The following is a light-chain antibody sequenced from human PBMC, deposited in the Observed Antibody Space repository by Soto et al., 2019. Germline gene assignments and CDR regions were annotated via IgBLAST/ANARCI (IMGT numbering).Light chain of an antibody. CDR2: GTS. J-gene: IGKJ5*01. CDR3: QQYGNTLSIT. CDR1: QTISSNY. Sequence: EIVLTQSPGTLSLSPGERATLSCRAGQTISSNYLAWYQQKPGRAPRLLIYGTSSRAAGIPDRFSGSGSGTHFTLTISKLEPEYFAVYYCQQYGNTLSITFGQGTRLEIK. V-gene: IGKV3-20*01.